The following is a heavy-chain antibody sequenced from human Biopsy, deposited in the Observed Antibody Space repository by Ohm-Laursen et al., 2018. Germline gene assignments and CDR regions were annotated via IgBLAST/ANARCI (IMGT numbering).Heavy chain of an antibody. CDR3: ARGLPRIALMVRGRRTWFDP. D-gene: IGHD3-10*01. J-gene: IGHJ5*02. Sequence: SDTLSLTCAVYGGSFPGFFLSWVRPTPREGVGWIGEIKQSGSTHYKPSLDSRVAISADTSKNQFSLNLYSVTAADTAVYFCARGLPRIALMVRGRRTWFDPWGQGTLVTVSS. CDR2: IKQSGST. V-gene: IGHV4-34*01. CDR1: GGSFPGFF.